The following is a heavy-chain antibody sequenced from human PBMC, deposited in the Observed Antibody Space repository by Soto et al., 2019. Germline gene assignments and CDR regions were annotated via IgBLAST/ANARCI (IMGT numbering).Heavy chain of an antibody. Sequence: SVKVSCKASGGTFSSYAISWVRQAPGQGLEWMGGIIPIFGTANYAQKFQGRVTITADESTSTAYMELSSLRSEDTAVYYCAREGLGYCSSTSCYPPKFNWFDPWGQGTLVTVSS. CDR3: AREGLGYCSSTSCYPPKFNWFDP. CDR2: IIPIFGTA. J-gene: IGHJ5*02. V-gene: IGHV1-69*13. CDR1: GGTFSSYA. D-gene: IGHD2-2*01.